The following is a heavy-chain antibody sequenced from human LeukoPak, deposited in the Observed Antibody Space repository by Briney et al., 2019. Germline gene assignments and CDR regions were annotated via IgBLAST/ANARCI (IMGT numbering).Heavy chain of an antibody. CDR3: ARHSTRAYGMDV. D-gene: IGHD3-3*02. Sequence: PSETLSLTCTVSGGSISSSIYYWGWIRQPPGKGPEWIGSIYYSGSTYYNPSLKSRVSISVDTSKNQFSLKLSSVTAADTAVYYGARHSTRAYGMDVWAQGPTVTVSS. CDR2: IYYSGST. J-gene: IGHJ6*02. V-gene: IGHV4-39*01. CDR1: GGSISSSIYY.